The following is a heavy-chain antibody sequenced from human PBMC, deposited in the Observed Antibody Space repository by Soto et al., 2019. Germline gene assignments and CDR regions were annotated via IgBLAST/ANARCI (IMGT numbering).Heavy chain of an antibody. CDR2: INHSGSN. CDR3: ARGGSNDWQVAFDI. V-gene: IGHV4-34*01. J-gene: IGHJ3*02. CDR1: GGSFSTYY. D-gene: IGHD3-9*01. Sequence: SETLSLTCVVSGGSFSTYYYSWIRQSPGKGLEWIGEINHSGSNNYSPSLKSRVTMSLDTSKNQFSLKLTSVTAADTAVYYCARGGSNDWQVAFDIWGQGTMVTVSS.